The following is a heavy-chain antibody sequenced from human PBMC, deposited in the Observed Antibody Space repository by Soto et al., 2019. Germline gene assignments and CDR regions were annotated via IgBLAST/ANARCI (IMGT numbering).Heavy chain of an antibody. J-gene: IGHJ6*02. CDR3: AREEGDYYYYYGMDV. CDR1: GFTFSSYS. CDR2: ISSSSSYI. Sequence: VQLVESGGGLVKPGGSLRLSCAASGFTFSSYSMNWVRQAPGKGLEWVSSISSSSSYIYYADSVKGRFTISRDNAKNSLYLQMNSLRAEDTAVYYCAREEGDYYYYYGMDVWGQGTTVTVSS. D-gene: IGHD1-26*01. V-gene: IGHV3-21*01.